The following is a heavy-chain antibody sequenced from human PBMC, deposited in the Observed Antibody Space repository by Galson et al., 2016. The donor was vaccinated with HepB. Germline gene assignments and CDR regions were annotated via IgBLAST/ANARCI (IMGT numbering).Heavy chain of an antibody. Sequence: SEKVSCKASGYRFRDYDVSWVRQAPGQGLEWMGWMNPNSGNTGYAQRLRGRIDMTSDASINTAYMELHSLGSEDTAVYYCARAIRNQLLSEYWGQGTLITVSS. CDR1: GYRFRDYD. D-gene: IGHD1-14*01. CDR2: MNPNSGNT. V-gene: IGHV1-8*01. J-gene: IGHJ4*02. CDR3: ARAIRNQLLSEY.